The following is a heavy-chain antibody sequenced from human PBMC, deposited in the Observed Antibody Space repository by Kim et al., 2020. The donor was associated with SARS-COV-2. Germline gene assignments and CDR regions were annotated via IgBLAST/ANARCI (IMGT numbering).Heavy chain of an antibody. CDR1: GFTFSSYS. Sequence: GGSLRLSCAASGFTFSSYSMNWVRQAPGKGLEWVSSISSSSSYIYYADSVKGRFTISRDNAKNSLYLQMNSLRAEDTAVYYCARGLPGRFRPFDYWGQGTLVTVSS. CDR2: ISSSSSYI. J-gene: IGHJ4*02. D-gene: IGHD2-15*01. CDR3: ARGLPGRFRPFDY. V-gene: IGHV3-21*01.